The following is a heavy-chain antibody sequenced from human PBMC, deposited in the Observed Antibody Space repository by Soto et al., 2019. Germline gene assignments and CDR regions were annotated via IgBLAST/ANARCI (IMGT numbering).Heavy chain of an antibody. CDR1: PCPFDTYA. CDR3: ARRVVVTFISQVSYYYYGLVV. Sequence: ASVKACAKHSPCPFDTYAVSCVRLAPGQGLEWMGGIIPILGTTHYAQNFQGRVTITADESTTTAYMELSSLSSEDMAVYDCARRVVVTFISQVSYYYYGLVVWGQGTTVTV. CDR2: IIPILGTT. D-gene: IGHD2-21*02. J-gene: IGHJ6*02. V-gene: IGHV1-69*13.